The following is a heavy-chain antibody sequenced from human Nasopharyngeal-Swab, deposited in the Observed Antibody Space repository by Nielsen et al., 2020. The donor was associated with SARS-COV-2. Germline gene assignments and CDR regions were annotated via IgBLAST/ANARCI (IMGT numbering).Heavy chain of an antibody. Sequence: VKVSCKASGFTFTSYYFNWVRQAPGQGLEWMGMIDPFSGSTSYAQRFQGRVTVTRDTSTSTVYMEVRSLRSEDTAVYYCTRDQGGGDPYDSWGQRTLVTVSS. J-gene: IGHJ4*02. CDR3: TRDQGGGDPYDS. D-gene: IGHD2-21*02. CDR2: IDPFSGST. CDR1: GFTFTSYY. V-gene: IGHV1-46*01.